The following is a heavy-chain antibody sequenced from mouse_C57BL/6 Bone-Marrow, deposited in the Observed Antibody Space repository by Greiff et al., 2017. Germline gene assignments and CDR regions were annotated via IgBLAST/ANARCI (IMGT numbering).Heavy chain of an antibody. J-gene: IGHJ4*01. CDR3: ARRPWGGEGMDY. CDR1: GFTFSDYY. V-gene: IGHV5-12*01. Sequence: EVKLVESGGGLVQPGGSLKLSCAASGFTFSDYYMYWVRQTPEKRLEWVAYISNGGGSTYYPDTVKGRSTISRDNAKNTVDLQRSRLESEDTAMYYCARRPWGGEGMDYWGQGTSVTVSS. CDR2: ISNGGGST.